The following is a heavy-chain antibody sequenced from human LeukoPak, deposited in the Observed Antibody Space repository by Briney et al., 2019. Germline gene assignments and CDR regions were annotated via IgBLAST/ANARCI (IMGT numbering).Heavy chain of an antibody. CDR2: IHTSGST. CDR1: GGSISSYY. J-gene: IGHJ4*02. Sequence: SETLSLTCTFSGGSISSYYWSWIRQPAGKGLEWIGRIHTSGSTNYNPSLKSRVTMSVDTSKNQFSLKLSSVTAADTAVYYCARDSHCSSTSCHFDYWGQGTLVTVSS. D-gene: IGHD2-2*01. V-gene: IGHV4-4*07. CDR3: ARDSHCSSTSCHFDY.